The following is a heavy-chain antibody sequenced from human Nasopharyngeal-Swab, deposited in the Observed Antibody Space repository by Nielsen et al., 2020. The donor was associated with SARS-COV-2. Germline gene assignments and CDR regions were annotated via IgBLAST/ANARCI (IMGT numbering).Heavy chain of an antibody. CDR1: GFTFSSYA. D-gene: IGHD3-10*01. V-gene: IGHV3-30-3*01. J-gene: IGHJ1*01. Sequence: GESLKISCAASGFTFSSYAMHWVRQAPGKGLEWVAVISYDGSNKYYADSVKGRFTISRDNSKNTLYLQMNSLRAEDTAVYYCARGPRGGLPEAAYFQHWGQGTLVTVSS. CDR3: ARGPRGGLPEAAYFQH. CDR2: ISYDGSNK.